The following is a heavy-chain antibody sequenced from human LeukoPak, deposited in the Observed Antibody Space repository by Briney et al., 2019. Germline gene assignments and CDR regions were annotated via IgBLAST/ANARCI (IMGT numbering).Heavy chain of an antibody. CDR1: GFTFSSSV. D-gene: IGHD1-26*01. Sequence: SVKVSCKASGFTFSSSVMQWVRQARGQRLEWIGWIVVGSGNTNYAQKFQERVTITRDMSTSTAYMELSSLRSEDTAAYYCAADIVGATGYYFDYWGQGTLVTVSS. V-gene: IGHV1-58*02. CDR2: IVVGSGNT. CDR3: AADIVGATGYYFDY. J-gene: IGHJ4*02.